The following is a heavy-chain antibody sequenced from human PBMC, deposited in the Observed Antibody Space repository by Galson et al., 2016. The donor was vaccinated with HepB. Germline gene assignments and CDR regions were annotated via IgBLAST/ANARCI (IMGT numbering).Heavy chain of an antibody. CDR3: ARDIGDPASPKNDALNI. CDR1: GLIVSNNY. J-gene: IGHJ3*02. CDR2: IYSGGTT. V-gene: IGHV3-53*01. Sequence: SLRLSCAASGLIVSNNYMRWVRQAPGKGLEWVSLIYSGGTTKYADSVKGRFTISRDRSKNTLYLQMNSLRAEDTAVYFCARDIGDPASPKNDALNIWGQGTPVTVSS. D-gene: IGHD1-1*01.